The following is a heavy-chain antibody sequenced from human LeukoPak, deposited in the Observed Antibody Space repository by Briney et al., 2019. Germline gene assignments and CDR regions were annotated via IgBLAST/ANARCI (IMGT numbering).Heavy chain of an antibody. V-gene: IGHV1-18*01. CDR2: ISAYNGNT. D-gene: IGHD3-16*01. CDR3: ARGPIYDYVWGTSIRRYYYYYMDV. Sequence: GASVKVSCKASGYTFTSYGISWVRQAPGQGLEWMGWISAYNGNTNYAQKLQGRVTMTTDTSTSTAYMELRSLRSDDTAVYYCARGPIYDYVWGTSIRRYYYYYMDVWGKGTTVTISS. CDR1: GYTFTSYG. J-gene: IGHJ6*03.